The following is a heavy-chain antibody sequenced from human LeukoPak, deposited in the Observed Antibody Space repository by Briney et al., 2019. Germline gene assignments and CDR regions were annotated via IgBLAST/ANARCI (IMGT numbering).Heavy chain of an antibody. D-gene: IGHD3-22*01. CDR2: IKSDGST. CDR1: GFTFSSYW. J-gene: IGHJ1*01. V-gene: IGHV3-74*01. CDR3: ARAPSEIGGYYPEYFRH. Sequence: GGSLRLSCAASGFTFSSYWMHWVRQAPGKGLVWVSRIKSDGSTNYADSVKGRFTIPRDNAKNTLSLQMNSLRAEDTGVYYCARAPSEIGGYYPEYFRHWGQGTLVIVSS.